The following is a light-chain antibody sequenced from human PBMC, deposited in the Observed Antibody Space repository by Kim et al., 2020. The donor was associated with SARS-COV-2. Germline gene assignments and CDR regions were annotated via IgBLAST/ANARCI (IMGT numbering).Light chain of an antibody. V-gene: IGKV3-15*01. Sequence: SPGERATLSCRASQSIATNLAWYQQKPLQAPRLLIYAASTRATGVPARFSGSGSGTEFTLTISSLQSEDFAIYYCQQYNNWPPWTFGQGTKVDIK. CDR1: QSIATN. J-gene: IGKJ1*01. CDR3: QQYNNWPPWT. CDR2: AAS.